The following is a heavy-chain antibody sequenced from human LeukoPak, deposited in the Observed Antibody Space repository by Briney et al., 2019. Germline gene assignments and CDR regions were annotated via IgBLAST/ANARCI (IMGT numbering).Heavy chain of an antibody. CDR3: ARDGLNGYVWGSPNV. CDR2: IYYSGST. D-gene: IGHD3-16*01. CDR1: GGSISSSSYY. J-gene: IGHJ6*04. V-gene: IGHV4-39*07. Sequence: SETLSLTCTVSGGSISSSSYYWGWIRQPPGKGLEWIGSIYYSGSTYYNPSLKSRVTISVDTSKNQFSLKLSSVTAADTAVYYCARDGLNGYVWGSPNVWGKGTTVTVSS.